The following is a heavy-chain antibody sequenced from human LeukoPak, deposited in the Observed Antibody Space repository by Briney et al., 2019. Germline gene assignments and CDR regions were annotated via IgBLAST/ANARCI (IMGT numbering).Heavy chain of an antibody. Sequence: GGSLRLSCAASGFTFSSYWMSWVRQAPGKGLEWVANIKQDGSEKYYVDSVKGRFTISRDNAKNSLYLQMNSLRAEDTAVYYCATVVRRNSGYGENDNRGQGTLVTVSS. CDR3: ATVVRRNSGYGENDN. CDR2: IKQDGSEK. CDR1: GFTFSSYW. D-gene: IGHD5-12*01. V-gene: IGHV3-7*03. J-gene: IGHJ4*02.